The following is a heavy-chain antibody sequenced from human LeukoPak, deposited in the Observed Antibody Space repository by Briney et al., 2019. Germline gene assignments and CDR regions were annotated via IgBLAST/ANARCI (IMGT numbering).Heavy chain of an antibody. D-gene: IGHD2-2*01. CDR1: GFTFSSYA. CDR2: ISYDGSNK. V-gene: IGHV3-30-3*01. J-gene: IGHJ6*02. Sequence: GRSLRLSCAASGFTFSSYAMHWVRQAPGKGLEWVAVISYDGSNKYYADSVKGRFTISRDNSKNTLYLQMNSLRAEDTAVYYCARVRSEYQLLYDYYYYGMDVWGQGTTVTVSS. CDR3: ARVRSEYQLLYDYYYYGMDV.